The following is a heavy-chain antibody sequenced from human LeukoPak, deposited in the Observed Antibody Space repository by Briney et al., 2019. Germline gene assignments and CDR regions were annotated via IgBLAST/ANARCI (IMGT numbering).Heavy chain of an antibody. J-gene: IGHJ4*02. Sequence: PGGSLRLSCAASGFTFSSYSMNWVRQAPGKGLEWGSYISGSSSTIYYADSVKGRFTISRDNGKNTLYLQMNSLRAEDTAVYYCAKGLYYFDYWGQGTLVTVSS. CDR2: ISGSSSTI. CDR3: AKGLYYFDY. V-gene: IGHV3-48*01. CDR1: GFTFSSYS.